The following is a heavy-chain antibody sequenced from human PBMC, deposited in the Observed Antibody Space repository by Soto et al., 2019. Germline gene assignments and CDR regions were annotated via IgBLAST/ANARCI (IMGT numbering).Heavy chain of an antibody. J-gene: IGHJ4*02. Sequence: SETLSLTCPVSGYSISIGNYWGWIRQPPGKRPEWIGSIYQSGSTYYNPSLRSRATISVDTSKNQFSLKLSSVTAADTAVYYCARVLGAPLYYFDYWGQGILVTVS. D-gene: IGHD1-26*01. CDR2: IYQSGST. CDR1: GYSISIGNY. V-gene: IGHV4-38-2*02. CDR3: ARVLGAPLYYFDY.